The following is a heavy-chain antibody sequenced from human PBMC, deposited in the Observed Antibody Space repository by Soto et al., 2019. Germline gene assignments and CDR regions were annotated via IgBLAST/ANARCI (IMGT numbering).Heavy chain of an antibody. CDR2: IKQDGSER. CDR1: GFTFSSNW. D-gene: IGHD2-15*01. V-gene: IGHV3-7*03. CDR3: ETAMYYCSGQSRQSGLDS. J-gene: IGHJ5*01. Sequence: GGSLRLSCAASGFTFSSNWMNWVRQAPGKGLEWVANIKQDGSERYYVDSVKGRFTISRDNAQNSLLLQMNNLRVEDTAVYYCETAMYYCSGQSRQSGLDSWGQGTLVTVSS.